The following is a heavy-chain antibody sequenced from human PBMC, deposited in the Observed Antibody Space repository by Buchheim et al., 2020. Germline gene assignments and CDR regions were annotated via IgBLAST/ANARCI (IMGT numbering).Heavy chain of an antibody. J-gene: IGHJ4*02. D-gene: IGHD2-15*01. CDR1: GFSFSYYA. CDR2: ISNDGINK. Sequence: QVQLVESGGGVVQPGRSLRLSCVASGFSFSYYAMQWVRQAPGRGPQWVAVISNDGINKHYADSVKGRFSISRDTSKNTMYLQMNSLRNEDTAVYYCARSTGDCSGGVCYSDFDYWGQGTL. CDR3: ARSTGDCSGGVCYSDFDY. V-gene: IGHV3-30-3*01.